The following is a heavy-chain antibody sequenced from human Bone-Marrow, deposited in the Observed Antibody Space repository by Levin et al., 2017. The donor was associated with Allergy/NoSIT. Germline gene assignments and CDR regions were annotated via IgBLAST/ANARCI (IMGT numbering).Heavy chain of an antibody. D-gene: IGHD7-27*01. CDR1: GGSISSSSYY. J-gene: IGHJ1*01. CDR2: MYNSGST. V-gene: IGHV4-39*01. CDR3: ARPLGSVDLGYFDH. Sequence: PSQTLSLTCTVSGGSISSSSYYWGWIRQPPGKGLEWVGCMYNSGSTYYNPSLKSRVTMSAATSKNQFSLKLSSVTAADTAVYDCARPLGSVDLGYFDHWGQGTLVIVSS.